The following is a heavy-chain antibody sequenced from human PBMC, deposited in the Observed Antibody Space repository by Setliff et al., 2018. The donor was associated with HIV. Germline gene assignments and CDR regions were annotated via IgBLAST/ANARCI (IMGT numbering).Heavy chain of an antibody. D-gene: IGHD5-12*01. CDR3: ARGKTWLRFLDY. CDR1: GYTFNNYG. CDR2: INTHSGYT. J-gene: IGHJ4*02. Sequence: GASVKVSCKASGYTFNNYGISWVRQAPGQGLEWMGWINTHSGYTDYAQNIQGRVTVTMDTSTSTAYVELRSLKSDDTAVYYCARGKTWLRFLDYWGQGTLVTSPQ. V-gene: IGHV1-18*01.